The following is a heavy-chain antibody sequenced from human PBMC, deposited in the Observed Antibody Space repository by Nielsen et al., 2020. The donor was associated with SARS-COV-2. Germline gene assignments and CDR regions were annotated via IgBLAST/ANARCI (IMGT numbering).Heavy chain of an antibody. Sequence: ASVKVSCKASGYTFTKYGISWVRQAPGQGLEWMGWISGNSDSAKYVKKFLGRVIMTTDTSTSTAYLEVRSLRFDDTAVYYCASSAPPSGFNWFDPWGQGTLVTVSS. J-gene: IGHJ5*02. D-gene: IGHD3-22*01. CDR3: ASSAPPSGFNWFDP. V-gene: IGHV1-18*04. CDR1: GYTFTKYG. CDR2: ISGNSDSA.